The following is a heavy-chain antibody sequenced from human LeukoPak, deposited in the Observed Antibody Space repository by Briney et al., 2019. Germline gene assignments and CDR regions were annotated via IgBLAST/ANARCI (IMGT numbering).Heavy chain of an antibody. D-gene: IGHD3-3*01. V-gene: IGHV3-48*02. CDR3: ARAYYDFWSGYPDY. J-gene: IGHJ4*02. CDR2: ISSSSSTI. Sequence: GGSLRLSCAASGFTFSSYSMNCVRQAPGKGLEWVSYISSSSSTIYYADSVKGRFTISRDNAKNSLYLQMNSLRDEDTAVYYCARAYYDFWSGYPDYWGQGTLVTVSS. CDR1: GFTFSSYS.